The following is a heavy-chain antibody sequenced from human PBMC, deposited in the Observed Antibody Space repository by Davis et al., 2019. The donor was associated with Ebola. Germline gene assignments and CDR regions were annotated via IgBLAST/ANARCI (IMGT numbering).Heavy chain of an antibody. CDR2: INHSGST. V-gene: IGHV4-34*01. J-gene: IGHJ6*02. CDR1: GASFSGYY. CDR3: ARTRYTNGMDV. D-gene: IGHD3-16*02. Sequence: SETLSLTCAVHGASFSGYYWSWIRQPPGKGLEWLGEINHSGSTNYNPSLNSRVTISVDTSKNQFSLKLSSVTAADTAVYYCARTRYTNGMDVWGQGTTVTVSS.